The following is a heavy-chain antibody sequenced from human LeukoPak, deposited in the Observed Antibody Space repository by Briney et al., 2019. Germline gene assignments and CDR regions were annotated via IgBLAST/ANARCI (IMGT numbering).Heavy chain of an antibody. J-gene: IGHJ4*02. CDR2: IYTGGNT. CDR1: GFTVSSNY. D-gene: IGHD5-18*01. CDR3: ARRGHGYGSPFDY. V-gene: IGHV3-66*04. Sequence: GGSLRLSCAASGFTVSSNYMSWVRQAPGKGLEWVSMIYTGGNTFYTDSVKGRFTISRDSSKNTLDLQMNSMRAEDTAVYYWARRGHGYGSPFDYWGQGTLVSVSS.